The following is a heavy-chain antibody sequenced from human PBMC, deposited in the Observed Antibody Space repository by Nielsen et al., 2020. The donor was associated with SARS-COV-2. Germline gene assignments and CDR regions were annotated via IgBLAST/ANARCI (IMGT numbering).Heavy chain of an antibody. Sequence: GESLKISCSASGFTFSNYAMSWVRQAPGKGLEYVSGISSNGGRTYYADSVKGRLTISRDNSKNTLYLQMSSLRAEDTAVYYCARCRRPYHLFSGDYYWYFDLWGRGTLVTVSS. CDR2: ISSNGGRT. J-gene: IGHJ2*01. CDR3: ARCRRPYHLFSGDYYWYFDL. V-gene: IGHV3-64D*09. D-gene: IGHD4-17*01. CDR1: GFTFSNYA.